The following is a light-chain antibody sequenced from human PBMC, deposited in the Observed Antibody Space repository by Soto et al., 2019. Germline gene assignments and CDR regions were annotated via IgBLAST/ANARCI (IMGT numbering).Light chain of an antibody. V-gene: IGLV4-69*01. Sequence: QTVVTQSPSASASPGAAVKLTCTLSSGHSDYAIAWHQQQPEKGPRYLMKVTSDGSHTKGDGIPDRFSGSSSGADRYLTISSLRSDDEADYYWQALGTGGVFGGGTKLTVL. CDR2: VTSDGSH. J-gene: IGLJ3*02. CDR3: QALGTGGV. CDR1: SGHSDYA.